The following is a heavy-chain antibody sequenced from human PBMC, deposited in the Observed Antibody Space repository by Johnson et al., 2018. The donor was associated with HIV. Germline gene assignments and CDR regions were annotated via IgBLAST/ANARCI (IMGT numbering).Heavy chain of an antibody. CDR1: GLTLRNAW. CDR2: IKREVDGGTT. Sequence: VQLVESGGGLVTPGGSLRISCSGSGLTLRNAWMTWVRQAPGKGLEWVGHIKREVDGGTTDYTAPVKGRFTILRDNSKNTLYLQMNSLRAEDTAVYYCVKGIDSSSWYAFDIWGQGTMVTVSS. D-gene: IGHD6-13*01. CDR3: VKGIDSSSWYAFDI. V-gene: IGHV3-15*01. J-gene: IGHJ3*02.